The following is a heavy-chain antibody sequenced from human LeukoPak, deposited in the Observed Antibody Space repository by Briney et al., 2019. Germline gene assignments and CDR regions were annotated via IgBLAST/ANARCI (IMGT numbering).Heavy chain of an antibody. D-gene: IGHD4-17*01. Sequence: PGGSLRLSCAASGFTVSSNYMCWVRQAPGKGLEWVSVIYSGGSTYYADSVKGRFTISRDNSKNTLYLQMNSLRAEDTAVYYCARVPTNGAHFDYWGQGTLVTVSS. CDR2: IYSGGST. V-gene: IGHV3-66*02. CDR3: ARVPTNGAHFDY. CDR1: GFTVSSNY. J-gene: IGHJ4*02.